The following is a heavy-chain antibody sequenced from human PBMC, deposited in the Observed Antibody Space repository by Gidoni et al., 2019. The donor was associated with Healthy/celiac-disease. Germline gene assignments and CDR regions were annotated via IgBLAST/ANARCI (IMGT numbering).Heavy chain of an antibody. CDR1: GFTFSSYG. D-gene: IGHD6-6*01. Sequence: QVQLVESGGGVVQPGRSLRLSCAASGFTFSSYGMHWVRQAPGKGLEWVAVRSYDGSNKYYADSGKGRFTISRDNSKNTLYLQMNSLRAEDTDVYYCAKDPSIAARPFGYYFDYWGQGTLVTVSS. J-gene: IGHJ4*02. V-gene: IGHV3-30*18. CDR2: RSYDGSNK. CDR3: AKDPSIAARPFGYYFDY.